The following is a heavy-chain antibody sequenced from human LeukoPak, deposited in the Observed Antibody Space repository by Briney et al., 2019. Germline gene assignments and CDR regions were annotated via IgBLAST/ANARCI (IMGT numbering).Heavy chain of an antibody. Sequence: GGSLRLSCVASGFTFSRDWMSWVRQAPGEGLEWVSTISGSADNTNYAEAVKGRFTISRDNSKNTMYLQMNSLRAEDTAVYYCAKQGFGCWGQGTLVTVSS. J-gene: IGHJ4*02. V-gene: IGHV3-23*01. CDR2: ISGSADNT. CDR1: GFTFSRDW. CDR3: AKQGFGC.